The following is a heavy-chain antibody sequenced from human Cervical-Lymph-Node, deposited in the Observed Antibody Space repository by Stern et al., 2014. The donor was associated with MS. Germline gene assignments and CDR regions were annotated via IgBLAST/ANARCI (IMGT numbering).Heavy chain of an antibody. Sequence: EVQLVESGAEVKKPGESLKISCKGSGYSFTSYWIGWVRQMPGKGLEWMGIIYPGDSDTRYSPSFQGQVTISADKSISTAYLQWSSLKASDTAMYYCARRLPVYSSGWYPAPWDYWGQGTLVTVSS. D-gene: IGHD6-19*01. CDR3: ARRLPVYSSGWYPAPWDY. CDR2: IYPGDSDT. V-gene: IGHV5-51*03. CDR1: GYSFTSYW. J-gene: IGHJ4*02.